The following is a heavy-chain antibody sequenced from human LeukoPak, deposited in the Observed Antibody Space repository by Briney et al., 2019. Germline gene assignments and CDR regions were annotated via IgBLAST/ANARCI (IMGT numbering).Heavy chain of an antibody. Sequence: SETLSLTCTVSGGSISSSSYYWGWIRQPPGKGLEWIGSIYYSGSTYYNPSLKSRVTISVDTSKNQFSLKLSSVTAADTAVYYCARHVLEGIAATYYYYYYMDVWGKGTTVTVSS. CDR1: GGSISSSSYY. CDR2: IYYSGST. D-gene: IGHD6-13*01. J-gene: IGHJ6*03. CDR3: ARHVLEGIAATYYYYYYMDV. V-gene: IGHV4-39*01.